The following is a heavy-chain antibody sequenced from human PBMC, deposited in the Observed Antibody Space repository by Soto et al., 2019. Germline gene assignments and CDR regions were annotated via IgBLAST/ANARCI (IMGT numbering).Heavy chain of an antibody. CDR1: GFTFSSYG. CDR3: XRPYYDFWSGYPLCMDV. D-gene: IGHD3-3*01. Sequence: PGGSLRLSCAASGFTFSSYGMHWVRQAPGKGLEWVAVIWYDGSNKYYADSVKGRFTISRDNSKNTLYLQMNSLRAEDTAVYYCXRPYYDFWSGYPLCMDVWGQGTTVTVSS. V-gene: IGHV3-33*01. CDR2: IWYDGSNK. J-gene: IGHJ6*02.